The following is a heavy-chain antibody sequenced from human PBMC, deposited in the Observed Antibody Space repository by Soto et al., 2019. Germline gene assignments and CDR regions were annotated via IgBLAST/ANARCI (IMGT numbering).Heavy chain of an antibody. CDR3: AKSQGYNLNDFNY. CDR1: GFTFTGYA. D-gene: IGHD1-20*01. Sequence: EVQLLESGGGLVQPGGSLRLSCVGSGFTFTGYAMNWVRQAPGKGLEWVSAISSRGGSTFYADSVKGRFTISRDNSKNTLYLKITSLRAEDTAVYYCAKSQGYNLNDFNYWGQGTLVTVSS. J-gene: IGHJ4*02. CDR2: ISSRGGST. V-gene: IGHV3-23*01.